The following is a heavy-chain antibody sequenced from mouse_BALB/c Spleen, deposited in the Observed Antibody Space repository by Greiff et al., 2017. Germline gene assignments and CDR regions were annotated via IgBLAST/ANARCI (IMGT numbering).Heavy chain of an antibody. CDR3: ARLLRSADY. J-gene: IGHJ4*01. D-gene: IGHD1-1*01. V-gene: IGHV1S81*02. CDR1: GYTFTSYW. CDR2: INPSNGRT. Sequence: QVQLQQPGAELVKPGASVKLSCKASGYTFTSYWMHWVKQRPGQGLEWIGEINPSNGRTNYNEKFKSKATLTVDKSSSTAYMQLSSLTSEDSAVYYCARLLRSADYWGQGTSVTVSS.